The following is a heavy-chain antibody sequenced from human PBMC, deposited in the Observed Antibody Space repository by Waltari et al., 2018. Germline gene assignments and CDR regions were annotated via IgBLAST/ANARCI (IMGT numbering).Heavy chain of an antibody. J-gene: IGHJ6*02. D-gene: IGHD5-12*01. CDR3: ARGYSGYGIYYYYGMDV. CDR1: GGTFSSYA. Sequence: QVQLVQSGAEVKKPGSSVKVSCKASGGTFSSYAISWVRQAPGQGLEWMGRISPIFGTANYAQKFQGRVTITADKSTSTAYMELSSLRSEDTAVYYCARGYSGYGIYYYYGMDVWGQGTTVTVSS. V-gene: IGHV1-69*08. CDR2: ISPIFGTA.